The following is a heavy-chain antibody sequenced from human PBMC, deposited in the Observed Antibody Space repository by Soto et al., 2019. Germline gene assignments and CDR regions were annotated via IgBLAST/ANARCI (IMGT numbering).Heavy chain of an antibody. CDR2: IYPGDSDT. Sequence: PGESLKISCKGSGYSFTSYWIGWVRQMPGKGLEWMGIIYPGDSDTRYSPSFQGQVTISADKSISTAYLQWSSLKASDTAMYYCARTIAVAAETSYYYYYGMDVWGQGTTVTVSS. V-gene: IGHV5-51*01. D-gene: IGHD6-19*01. J-gene: IGHJ6*02. CDR3: ARTIAVAAETSYYYYYGMDV. CDR1: GYSFTSYW.